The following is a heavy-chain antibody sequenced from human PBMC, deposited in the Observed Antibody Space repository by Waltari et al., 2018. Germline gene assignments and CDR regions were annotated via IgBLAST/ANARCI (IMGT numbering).Heavy chain of an antibody. CDR2: IYYDGNT. CDR1: GGSVADTSYV. Sequence: QESGPGLLKPSETLSLTCAVSGGSVADTSYVWGWIRQAPGKGLEWLGNIYYDGNTNYNPSLKSRVSISVDTSQEQFSLKLTSVTATDTAVYYCARQGLYCRSSNCVGLDFSHWGQGTLVAVS. J-gene: IGHJ4*02. CDR3: ARQGLYCRSSNCVGLDFSH. D-gene: IGHD2-2*01. V-gene: IGHV4-39*01.